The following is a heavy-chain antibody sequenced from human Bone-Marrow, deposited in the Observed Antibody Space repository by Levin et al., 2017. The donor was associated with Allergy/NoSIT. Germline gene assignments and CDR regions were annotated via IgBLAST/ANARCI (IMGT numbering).Heavy chain of an antibody. J-gene: IGHJ5*01. V-gene: IGHV4-39*01. D-gene: IGHD6-19*01. CDR1: GGSVSSSKYY. Sequence: SETLSLTCTVSGGSVSSSKYYWGWIRQPPGMGLEWIGSFYFTGTTYYNPSLKSRLTISVDTSKNQFSLTMTSVTAADTAVYYCVRHAASSVWYWFDSWGQGTLVTVSS. CDR3: VRHAASSVWYWFDS. CDR2: FYFTGTT.